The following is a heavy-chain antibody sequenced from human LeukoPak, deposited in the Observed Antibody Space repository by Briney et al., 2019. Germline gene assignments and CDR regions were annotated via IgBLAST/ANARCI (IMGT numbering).Heavy chain of an antibody. V-gene: IGHV3-7*04. Sequence: GGSLRLSCVASGFTFSTYWMSWVRQAPGKGLEWVANIKQDGSEKYYVDSVKGRFTISRDNSKNSLYLQMNSLRAEDTAVYYCARWQSGYYGCWGQGTLVTVSS. J-gene: IGHJ4*02. CDR1: GFTFSTYW. CDR3: ARWQSGYYGC. CDR2: IKQDGSEK. D-gene: IGHD3-3*01.